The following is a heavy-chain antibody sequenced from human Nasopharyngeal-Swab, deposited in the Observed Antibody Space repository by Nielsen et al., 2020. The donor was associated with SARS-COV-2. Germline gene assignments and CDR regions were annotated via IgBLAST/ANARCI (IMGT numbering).Heavy chain of an antibody. CDR2: IWYDGSNK. CDR3: ARERGEYDDYWGEAFDI. J-gene: IGHJ3*02. CDR1: GFTFSSYG. Sequence: GESLKISCAASGFTFSSYGMHWVRQAPGKGLEWVAVIWYDGSNKYYADSVKGRFTISRDNSKNTLYLQMNSLRAEDTAVYYCARERGEYDDYWGEAFDIWGQGTMVTVSS. D-gene: IGHD4-17*01. V-gene: IGHV3-33*01.